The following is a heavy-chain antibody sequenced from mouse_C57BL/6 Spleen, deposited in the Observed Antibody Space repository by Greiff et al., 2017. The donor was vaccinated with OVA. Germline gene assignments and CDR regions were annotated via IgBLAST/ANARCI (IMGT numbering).Heavy chain of an antibody. CDR1: GYTFTSYW. CDR3: ARYGNYDFFDY. J-gene: IGHJ2*01. D-gene: IGHD2-1*01. CDR2: IYPGSGST. Sequence: QVQLQQPGAELVKPGASVKMSCKASGYTFTSYWITWVKQRPGQGLEWIGDIYPGSGSTYYYAKFKSKATLNVDTSSSTAYRQLSLLTSEDSAVYYCARYGNYDFFDYWGQGTTLTVSS. V-gene: IGHV1-55*01.